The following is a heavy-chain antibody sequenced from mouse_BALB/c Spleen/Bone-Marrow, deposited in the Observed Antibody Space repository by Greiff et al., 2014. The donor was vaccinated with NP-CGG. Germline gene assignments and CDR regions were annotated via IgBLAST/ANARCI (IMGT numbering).Heavy chain of an antibody. V-gene: IGHV1-4*02. D-gene: IGHD2-10*02. CDR1: GYSFTSYT. CDR2: INPSSGYN. CDR3: ARPYGNYVYY. Sequence: VQLQESAAELARPGASVKMPCKASGYSFTSYTMHWVKQRPGQGLEWIGYINPSSGYNEYNQKFKDKTTLTADKSSSTAYMQLSSLTSEDSAVYYCARPYGNYVYYWGQGTTLTVSS. J-gene: IGHJ2*01.